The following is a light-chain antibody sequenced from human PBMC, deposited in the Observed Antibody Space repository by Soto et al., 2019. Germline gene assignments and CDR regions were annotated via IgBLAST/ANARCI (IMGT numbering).Light chain of an antibody. CDR3: QQRNNWPPDIT. V-gene: IGKV3-11*01. CDR1: QTVSTY. CDR2: EAS. Sequence: EIVLTQSPVTLSLSPGDRATLSCRASQTVSTYLAWYQQNPGQAPRPLIYEASNGATGIPARFSGSGSGTDFTLTISSLEPEDFAVYYCQQRNNWPPDITFGQGTRLDIK. J-gene: IGKJ5*01.